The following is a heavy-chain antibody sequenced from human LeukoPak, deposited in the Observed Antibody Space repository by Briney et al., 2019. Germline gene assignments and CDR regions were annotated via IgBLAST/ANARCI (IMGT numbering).Heavy chain of an antibody. Sequence: SVKVSCKASGYTFTSYAISWVRQAPGQGLEWMGGIIPIFGTANYAQKFQGRVTITTDESTSTAYMELSSLRSEDTAVYYCASRYYYDSSGYYYDYYYVDVWGKGTTVTVSS. D-gene: IGHD3-22*01. CDR1: GYTFTSYA. CDR3: ASRYYYDSSGYYYDYYYVDV. CDR2: IIPIFGTA. J-gene: IGHJ6*03. V-gene: IGHV1-69*05.